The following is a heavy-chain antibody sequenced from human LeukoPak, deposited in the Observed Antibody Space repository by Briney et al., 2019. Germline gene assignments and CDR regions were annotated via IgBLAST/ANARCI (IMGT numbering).Heavy chain of an antibody. CDR1: GGTFISYA. V-gene: IGHV1-69*05. CDR2: IIPIFGTA. Sequence: ASVKVSCKASGGTFISYAISWVRQAPGQGLEWMGRIIPIFGTANYAQKFQGRVTITTDESTSTAYMELSSLRSEDTAVYYCAVYYDSSGYYYSYFDYWGQGTLVTVSS. J-gene: IGHJ4*02. D-gene: IGHD3-22*01. CDR3: AVYYDSSGYYYSYFDY.